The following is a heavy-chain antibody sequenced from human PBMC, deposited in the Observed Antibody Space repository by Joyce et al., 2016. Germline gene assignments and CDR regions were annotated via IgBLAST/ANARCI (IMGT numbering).Heavy chain of an antibody. Sequence: EVQLVESGGGLVKPVGSLRLSCAASGFAFSSYSMGWVRHAPGKGLEWVSSLSSSSSYIKYTDSVKGRFTSSRDNAKNSLYLQMNSLRVEDTAVYYCARSSYTNGIFDYWGQGTLVTVSS. J-gene: IGHJ4*02. CDR2: LSSSSSYI. V-gene: IGHV3-21*01. CDR3: ARSSYTNGIFDY. D-gene: IGHD2-8*01. CDR1: GFAFSSYS.